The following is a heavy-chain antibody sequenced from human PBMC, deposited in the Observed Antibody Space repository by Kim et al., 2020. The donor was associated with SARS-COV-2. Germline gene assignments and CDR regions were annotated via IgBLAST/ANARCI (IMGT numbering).Heavy chain of an antibody. V-gene: IGHV3-74*01. CDR1: GFTFSSHW. J-gene: IGHJ4*02. CDR3: ARRQFTSGWYYFDY. D-gene: IGHD6-19*01. CDR2: INSDGSTT. Sequence: GGSLRLSCAASGFTFSSHWMHWVRQAPGKGLVWVSRINSDGSTTSYADSVKGRFTISRDNAKNTLYLQMNSQRAEGTGVYYCARRQFTSGWYYFDYWGQGTLVTVSS.